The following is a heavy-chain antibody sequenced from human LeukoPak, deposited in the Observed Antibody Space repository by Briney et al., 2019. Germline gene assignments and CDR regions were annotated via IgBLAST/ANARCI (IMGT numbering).Heavy chain of an antibody. CDR3: ARDSALRCSSTSCYFDY. Sequence: SVKVSCKASGGTLSSYSISWVRQAPGQGPEWLGRITPNLAITDYAQKFRGRVTLTADKSTSTVYMELGSLTSEDTAAYYCARDSALRCSSTSCYFDYWGQGTLVTVSS. CDR1: GGTLSSYS. J-gene: IGHJ4*02. V-gene: IGHV1-69*04. CDR2: ITPNLAIT. D-gene: IGHD2-2*01.